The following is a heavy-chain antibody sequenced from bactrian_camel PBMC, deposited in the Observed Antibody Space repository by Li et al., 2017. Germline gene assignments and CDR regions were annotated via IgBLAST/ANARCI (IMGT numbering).Heavy chain of an antibody. CDR2: HYTGTATT. J-gene: IGHJ4*01. CDR1: LYIYSSYC. CDR3: AADTNVRPRCGMDQPDHKF. V-gene: IGHV3S1*01. Sequence: HVQLVESGGGSVHAGDSLKLSCEISLYIYSSYCTGWFRQAPGKEREAVAAHYTGTATTYVADSVKGRFAISQDNARDTLHLQMNNLKPEDSAMYYCAADTNVRPRCGMDQPDHKFWGQGTQVTVS.